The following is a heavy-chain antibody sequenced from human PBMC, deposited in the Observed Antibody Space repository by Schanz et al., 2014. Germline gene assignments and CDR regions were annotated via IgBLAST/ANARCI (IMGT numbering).Heavy chain of an antibody. D-gene: IGHD5-12*01. CDR1: GFTFSDYY. CDR2: ISGTTTYT. V-gene: IGHV3-11*06. CDR3: ASPSGYSDYGTYFDF. Sequence: QVQLVESGGGLVKPGGSLRLSCAASGFTFSDYYMSWIRQAPGKGLEWVSYISGTTTYTNYADSVKGRFTISRDNSRNTLYLQMNSLRTEDTAVYYCASPSGYSDYGTYFDFWRQGTLVTVSS. J-gene: IGHJ4*02.